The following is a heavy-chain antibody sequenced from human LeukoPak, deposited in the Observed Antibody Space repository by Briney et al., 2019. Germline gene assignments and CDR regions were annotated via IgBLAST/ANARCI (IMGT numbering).Heavy chain of an antibody. J-gene: IGHJ4*02. CDR2: INPNSGGT. Sequence: ASVKVSCKASGYTFTGYYMHWVRQAPGQGLEWMGWINPNSGGTNYAQKFQGRVTMTRDTSISTAYMELSRLRSDDTAVYYCARDHVWSSASYFDYWGQGILVTVSS. CDR1: GYTFTGYY. D-gene: IGHD2-2*01. V-gene: IGHV1-2*02. CDR3: ARDHVWSSASYFDY.